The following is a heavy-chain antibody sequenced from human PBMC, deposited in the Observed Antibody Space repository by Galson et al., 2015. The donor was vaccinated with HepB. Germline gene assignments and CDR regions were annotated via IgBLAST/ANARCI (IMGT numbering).Heavy chain of an antibody. D-gene: IGHD2-2*01. CDR1: GDSVSSNSAA. CDR3: ARRYCSSTSCKWGGPFDY. Sequence: CAISGDSVSSNSAAWNWIRQSPSRGLEWLGRTYYRSKWYNDYAVSVKSRITINPDTSKNQFSLQLNSVTPKDTAVYYCARRYCSSTSCKWGGPFDYWGQGTLVTVSS. V-gene: IGHV6-1*01. CDR2: TYYRSKWYN. J-gene: IGHJ4*02.